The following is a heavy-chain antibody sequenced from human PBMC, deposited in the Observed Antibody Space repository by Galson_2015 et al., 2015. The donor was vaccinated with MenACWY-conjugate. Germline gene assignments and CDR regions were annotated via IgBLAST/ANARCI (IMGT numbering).Heavy chain of an antibody. CDR3: AREGSSRYHSDYFCCAS. CDR1: GDSVSSNSAA. J-gene: IGHJ5*02. Sequence: AISGDSVSSNSAAWNWIRQSPSRGFEWLGRTYYRSQWHYDYAVSVKGRMTINPDTSKNEISLQLHSVTPEDTAVYYCAREGSSRYHSDYFCCASWGQGTLVTVSS. D-gene: IGHD3-22*01. CDR2: TYYRSQWHY. V-gene: IGHV6-1*01.